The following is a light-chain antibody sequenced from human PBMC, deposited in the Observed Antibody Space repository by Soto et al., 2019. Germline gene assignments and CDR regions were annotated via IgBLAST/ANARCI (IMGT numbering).Light chain of an antibody. V-gene: IGLV2-14*01. J-gene: IGLJ2*01. CDR2: DVS. CDR3: SSYTSSITLI. CDR1: SSDVGGYNY. Sequence: QSALTQPASVSGSPGQSITISCTGTSSDVGGYNYVSWYQQHPGKAPKLVIYDVSNRPSGVSNRFSGSKSGNTASLTISGLQAEDEADYYCSSYTSSITLIFGGGTQLTVL.